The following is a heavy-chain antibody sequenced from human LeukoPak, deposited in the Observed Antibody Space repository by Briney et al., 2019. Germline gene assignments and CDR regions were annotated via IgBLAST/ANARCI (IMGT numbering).Heavy chain of an antibody. J-gene: IGHJ4*02. D-gene: IGHD2-15*01. V-gene: IGHV4-4*07. CDR2: VYISGIYTSGST. CDR3: ARSRLQGGTSDF. Sequence: KASETLSLTCTVSGASISNYYWSWIRQPAGKGLEWIGRVYISGIYTSGSTNYSPSLKSRVSISADKSKNQFSLRLTSVSAADTAMYYCARSRLQGGTSDFWDQGTLVTVSS. CDR1: GASISNYY.